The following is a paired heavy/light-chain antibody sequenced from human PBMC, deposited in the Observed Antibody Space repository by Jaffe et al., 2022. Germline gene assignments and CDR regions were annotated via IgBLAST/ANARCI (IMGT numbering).Heavy chain of an antibody. J-gene: IGHJ3*01. D-gene: IGHD6-19*01. CDR3: AHARQGVAVHFFAV. Sequence: QITLKATGPTLVKPTQTLTLTCTFSGFSLSTSPLAVGWIRQSPGKALEWLALIYWNDDKRYSQSLRSRLTITKVTSKNQVVLTMTNMDPVDTATYYCAHARQGVAVHFFAVWGQGTMVTVSS. CDR2: IYWNDDK. V-gene: IGHV2-5*01. CDR1: GFSLSTSPLA.
Light chain of an antibody. CDR1: NIGSKI. J-gene: IGLJ1*01. CDR2: DNS. V-gene: IGLV3-21*02. CDR3: QVWDSSSDHYV. Sequence: SYVLTQPPSVSVAPGQTARITCGGNNIGSKIVHWFQQKPGQAPVLVVYDNSDRPSGIPERFSGSNSGNTATLIISRVEAGDEADYYCQVWDSSSDHYVFGTGTTVTVL.